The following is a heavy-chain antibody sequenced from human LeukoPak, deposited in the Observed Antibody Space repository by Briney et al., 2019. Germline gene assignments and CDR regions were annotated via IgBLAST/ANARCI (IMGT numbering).Heavy chain of an antibody. V-gene: IGHV4-30-4*08. J-gene: IGHJ3*02. D-gene: IGHD3-3*01. Sequence: VKPSETLSLTCTVSGYSISSGDYYWSWIRQPPGKGLEWIGYIYYSGSTYYNPSLKSRVTISVDTSKNQFSLKLSSVTAADTAVYSCASRRITIFGVASNDAFDIWGQGTMVTVSS. CDR1: GYSISSGDYY. CDR3: ASRRITIFGVASNDAFDI. CDR2: IYYSGST.